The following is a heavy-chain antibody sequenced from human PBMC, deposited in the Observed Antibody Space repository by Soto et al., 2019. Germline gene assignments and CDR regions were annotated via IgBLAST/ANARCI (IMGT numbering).Heavy chain of an antibody. V-gene: IGHV3-21*01. CDR1: GFTFSSQS. J-gene: IGHJ4*02. Sequence: GGSLRLSCAASGFTFSSQSMNWVRQAPGKGLQWVSSISGSGSYTSYADSVKGRFTISRDNAKNSLYLQMDSLRAEDTAVYYCARVPSDYWGQGTLVTVSS. CDR2: ISGSGSYT. CDR3: ARVPSDY.